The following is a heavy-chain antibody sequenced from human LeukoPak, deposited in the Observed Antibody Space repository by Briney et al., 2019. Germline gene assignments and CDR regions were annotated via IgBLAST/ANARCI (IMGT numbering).Heavy chain of an antibody. CDR1: GFTFSRYW. D-gene: IGHD3-16*02. V-gene: IGHV3-74*01. Sequence: GGSLRLSCAASGFTFSRYWMHWVRQAPGKGLAWVSRISSDGSTTTYADSVKGRFTISRDNAKNTLYLQMNSLRAEDTAVYYCARVDDYIWGSYRYYYFDYWGQGTLVTVSS. CDR2: ISSDGSTT. CDR3: ARVDDYIWGSYRYYYFDY. J-gene: IGHJ4*02.